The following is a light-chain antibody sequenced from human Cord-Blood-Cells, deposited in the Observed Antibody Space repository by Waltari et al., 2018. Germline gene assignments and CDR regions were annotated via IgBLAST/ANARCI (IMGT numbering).Light chain of an antibody. CDR1: SSDVGGYNY. Sequence: QSALTQPASVSGSPGQSITISCTGTSSDVGGYNYVSWYQQHPSKAPKLMIYDVSNRPAWVSNRFSGSKSGNTASLTISGLQAEDEADYYCSSYTSSYYVFGTGTKVTVL. J-gene: IGLJ1*01. V-gene: IGLV2-14*01. CDR2: DVS. CDR3: SSYTSSYYV.